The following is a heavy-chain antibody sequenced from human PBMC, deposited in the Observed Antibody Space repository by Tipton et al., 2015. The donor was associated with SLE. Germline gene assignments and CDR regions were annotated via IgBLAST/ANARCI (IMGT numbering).Heavy chain of an antibody. Sequence: LSLTCAVYGGSFSGYYWSWIRQPPGKGLEWIGEINHSGSTNYNPSLKSRVTISVDTSKNQFSLKLSSVTAADTAVYYCARGRKETTVTWHYYYYMDVWGKGTTVTVSS. CDR2: INHSGST. CDR1: GGSFSGYY. J-gene: IGHJ6*03. D-gene: IGHD4-17*01. V-gene: IGHV4-34*01. CDR3: ARGRKETTVTWHYYYYMDV.